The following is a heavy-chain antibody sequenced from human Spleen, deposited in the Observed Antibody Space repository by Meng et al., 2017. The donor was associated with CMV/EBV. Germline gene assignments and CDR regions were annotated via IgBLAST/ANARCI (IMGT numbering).Heavy chain of an antibody. CDR2: IIPILDKT. Sequence: SVKVSCKASGGTFNNYAISWVRQAPGQGLEWMGGIIPILDKTDSAQQFQGRVTITADKSTSTAYMELSSVKSEDTAMYYCAISTYFSNSVTYYFDYWGQGTLVTVSS. CDR1: GGTFNNYA. D-gene: IGHD4-11*01. CDR3: AISTYFSNSVTYYFDY. V-gene: IGHV1-69*10. J-gene: IGHJ4*02.